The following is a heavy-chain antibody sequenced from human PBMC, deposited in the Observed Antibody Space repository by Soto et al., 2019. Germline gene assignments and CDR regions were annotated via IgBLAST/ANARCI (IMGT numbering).Heavy chain of an antibody. V-gene: IGHV4-30-4*01. CDR1: GGSISSGDYY. Sequence: KSSETLSLTCTVSGGSISSGDYYWSWIRQPPGKGLEWIGYIYYSGSTYYNPSLKSRVTISVDTSKNQFSLKLSSVTAADTAVYYCAREVYNWHYYFDYWGQGTLVTVSS. CDR3: AREVYNWHYYFDY. D-gene: IGHD1-7*01. CDR2: IYYSGST. J-gene: IGHJ4*02.